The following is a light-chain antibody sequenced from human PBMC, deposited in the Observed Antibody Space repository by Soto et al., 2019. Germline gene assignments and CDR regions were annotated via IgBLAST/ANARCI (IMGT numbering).Light chain of an antibody. V-gene: IGKV1-12*01. CDR3: QQADSPPLT. J-gene: IGKJ4*01. CDR1: QDLRGR. Sequence: EMQMTQSPSSVSASVGDRVTITCRASQDLRGRLAWYQQKPGKAPKLLISLASRLQSGVPSRFSGSGSGTDFTLTISSLQPEDFATYYCQQADSPPLTFGGGTKVEVK. CDR2: LAS.